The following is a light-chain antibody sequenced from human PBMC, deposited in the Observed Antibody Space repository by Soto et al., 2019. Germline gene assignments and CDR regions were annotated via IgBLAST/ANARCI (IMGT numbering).Light chain of an antibody. J-gene: IGLJ1*01. Sequence: QSALTQPASVSGSPGQSINISCTGTSSDVGGYNYVSWYQQHPGKAPKLMIYEVSDRPSGISNRFSGSKSGNTASLTISGLQAEDEADYYCSSYTSSLSYVFGTGTKLTVL. V-gene: IGLV2-14*01. CDR2: EVS. CDR1: SSDVGGYNY. CDR3: SSYTSSLSYV.